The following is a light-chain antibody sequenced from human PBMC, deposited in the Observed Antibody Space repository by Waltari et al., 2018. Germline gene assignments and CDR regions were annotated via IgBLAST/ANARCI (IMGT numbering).Light chain of an antibody. CDR3: ISYAGSNTWV. CDR2: EVT. V-gene: IGLV2-8*01. CDR1: SSDGGGYNY. Sequence: QSALTQPPSASGSPGQSVTISCTGTSSDGGGYNYVSWYQQHPGKAPKLIIYEVTKRPSGVPDRFSGSKSGNTASLTVSGLQTEDEADYYCISYAGSNTWVF. J-gene: IGLJ3*02.